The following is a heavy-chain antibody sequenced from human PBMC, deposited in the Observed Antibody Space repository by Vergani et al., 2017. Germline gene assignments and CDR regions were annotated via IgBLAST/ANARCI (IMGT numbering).Heavy chain of an antibody. CDR1: GYTLTELS. D-gene: IGHD5-24*01. V-gene: IGHV1-24*01. J-gene: IGHJ4*02. CDR2: FDPEDGET. Sequence: QVQLVPSGAEVKKPGASVKVSCKVSGYTLTELSMHWVRQAPGKGLEWMGGFDPEDGETIYAQKFQGRVTMTEDTSTDTAYMELSSLRSEDTAVYYCATDLAWDKSRDGYNAVFDYWGQGTLVTVSS. CDR3: ATDLAWDKSRDGYNAVFDY.